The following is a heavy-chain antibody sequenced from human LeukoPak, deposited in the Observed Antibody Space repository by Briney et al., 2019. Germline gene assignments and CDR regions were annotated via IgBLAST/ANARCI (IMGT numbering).Heavy chain of an antibody. Sequence: PGGSLRLSCAASGFTFSTYWMHWVRQAPGKGLEWVSRINTDGTTTNYADSVKGRFTISRDNAENTLYLQMSSLRAEDTAVYYCVGSENYPPRFDPWGQGTLVTVSS. J-gene: IGHJ5*02. V-gene: IGHV3-74*01. CDR1: GFTFSTYW. D-gene: IGHD1-26*01. CDR3: VGSENYPPRFDP. CDR2: INTDGTTT.